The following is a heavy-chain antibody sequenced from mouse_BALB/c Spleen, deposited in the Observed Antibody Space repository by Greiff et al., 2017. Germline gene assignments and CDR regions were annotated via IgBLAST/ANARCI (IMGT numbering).Heavy chain of an antibody. V-gene: IGHV5-17*02. CDR3: ARDYGYGAWFAY. Sequence: EVMLVESGGGLVQPGGSRKLSCAASGFTFSSFGMHWVRQAPEKGLEWVAYISSGSSTIYYSDTVKGRFTISRDNPKNTLFLQMTSLRSEDTAMYYCARDYGYGAWFAYWGQGTLVTVSA. D-gene: IGHD1-2*01. CDR1: GFTFSSFG. J-gene: IGHJ3*01. CDR2: ISSGSSTI.